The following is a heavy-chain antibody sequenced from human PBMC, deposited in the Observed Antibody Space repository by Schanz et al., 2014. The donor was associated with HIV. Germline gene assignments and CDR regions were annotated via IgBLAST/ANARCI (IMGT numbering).Heavy chain of an antibody. J-gene: IGHJ3*02. CDR1: GFTFSSSG. D-gene: IGHD1-26*01. CDR2: ISYDGSNR. Sequence: QVQLVESGGGVVQPGRSLRLSCAASGFTFSSSGMHWVRQAPGKGLQGVAVISYDGSNRYYTDSVKGRFTISRDNSKNTLYLQMNSLRAEDTAVYYCAKDGSWEAFDAFEIWGQGTMVTVSS. CDR3: AKDGSWEAFDAFEI. V-gene: IGHV3-30*18.